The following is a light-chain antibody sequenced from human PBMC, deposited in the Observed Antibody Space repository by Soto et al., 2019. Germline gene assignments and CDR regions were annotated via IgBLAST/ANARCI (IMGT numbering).Light chain of an antibody. J-gene: IGKJ2*01. CDR2: GAS. Sequence: EIVLTQSPGSLSLSPRERATLSCRASQSVTSSHLAWYQQKPGQAPRLLIYGASRRATGIPDRFSGSGSGTDLTLTISRLEPEDSAMYYCQQYGSSTYTFGQGTKVEIK. CDR1: QSVTSSH. CDR3: QQYGSSTYT. V-gene: IGKV3-20*01.